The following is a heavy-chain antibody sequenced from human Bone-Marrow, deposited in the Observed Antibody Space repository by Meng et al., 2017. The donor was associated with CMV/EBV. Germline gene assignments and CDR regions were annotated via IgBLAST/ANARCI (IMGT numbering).Heavy chain of an antibody. J-gene: IGHJ5*02. V-gene: IGHV3-74*01. CDR3: ARALGYCSSTNCYSTPPRS. Sequence: GESLKIPCAASGLTFSTYWMHWVRQAPGKGLVLVSRINREGSNTSYADSVKGRFTISRDNANNTLYLQMNSLRAEDMAVYYCARALGYCSSTNCYSTPPRSWGQGTLVTVSS. CDR2: INREGSNT. CDR1: GLTFSTYW. D-gene: IGHD2-2*03.